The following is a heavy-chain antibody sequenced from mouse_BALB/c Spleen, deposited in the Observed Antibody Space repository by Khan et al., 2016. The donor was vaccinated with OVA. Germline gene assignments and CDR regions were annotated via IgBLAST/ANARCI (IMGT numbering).Heavy chain of an antibody. V-gene: IGHV14-1*02. D-gene: IGHD2-3*01. J-gene: IGHJ3*01. CDR1: GFNITDYY. Sequence: EVQLQQSGAELVRPGALVKLSCKASGFNITDYYMHWVKQRPEQGLVWIGRIDPENGDTIYDAKFKGKASITSDTSSNTAYLQLSSLTSEDTAVDYCATDGYSAWFAYWGQGTLVTVSA. CDR2: IDPENGDT. CDR3: ATDGYSAWFAY.